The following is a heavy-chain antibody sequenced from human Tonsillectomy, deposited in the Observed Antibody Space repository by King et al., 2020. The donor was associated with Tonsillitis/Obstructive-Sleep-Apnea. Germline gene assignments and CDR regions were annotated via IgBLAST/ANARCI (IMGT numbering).Heavy chain of an antibody. D-gene: IGHD6-19*01. CDR1: GYTFTGYY. Sequence: QLVQSGAEVKKPGASVKVSCKASGYTFTGYYMHWVRQAPGQGLEWMGWINPNSGGTNYAQEFQGWVTMTRDTTISTAYLGLSRLRSDDTAVYYCASQRRGRGWLDHSAAPYYFDYWGQGTLVTVSS. V-gene: IGHV1-2*04. CDR2: INPNSGGT. CDR3: ASQRRGRGWLDHSAAPYYFDY. J-gene: IGHJ4*02.